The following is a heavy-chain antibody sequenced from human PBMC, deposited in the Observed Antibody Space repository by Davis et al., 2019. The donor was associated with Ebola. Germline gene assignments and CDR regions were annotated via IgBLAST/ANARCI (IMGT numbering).Heavy chain of an antibody. V-gene: IGHV1-8*01. J-gene: IGHJ5*02. CDR3: AFRRSHYDILTGYYKLAP. Sequence: AASVKVSCKASGYTFTSYDINWVRQAPGQGLEWMGWMNPNSGNTGYAQKFQGRVTMTRNTSISTAYMELSSLRSEDTAVYYCAFRRSHYDILTGYYKLAPWGQGTLVTVSS. D-gene: IGHD3-9*01. CDR2: MNPNSGNT. CDR1: GYTFTSYD.